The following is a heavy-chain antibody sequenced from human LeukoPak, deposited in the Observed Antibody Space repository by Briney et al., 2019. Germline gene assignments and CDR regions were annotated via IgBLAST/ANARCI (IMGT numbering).Heavy chain of an antibody. D-gene: IGHD6-19*01. CDR3: AASGWYTGVAIDY. CDR1: GFTFSSYG. V-gene: IGHV3-30*02. J-gene: IGHJ4*02. CDR2: IRYDGSNK. Sequence: PGGSLRLSCAASGFTFSSYGMHWVRQAPGKGLGWVAFIRYDGSNKYYADSVKGRFTISRDNSKNTLYLQMNSLRAEDTAVYYCAASGWYTGVAIDYWGQGTLVTVSS.